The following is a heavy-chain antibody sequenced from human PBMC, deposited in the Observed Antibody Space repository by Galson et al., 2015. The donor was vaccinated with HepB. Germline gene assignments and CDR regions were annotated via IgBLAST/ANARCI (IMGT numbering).Heavy chain of an antibody. CDR1: GFTFSSYA. CDR2: ISSSSGAST. V-gene: IGHV3-23*01. Sequence: SLRLSCAASGFTFSSYAMNWVRQAPGKGLEWVSTISSSSGASTYYADSVKGRFTISRDNSKNTLYLQMNSLRAEDTAVYYCAKGASHDDFWSGYPGDYSYYYVDVWGKGTTVTVSS. J-gene: IGHJ6*03. D-gene: IGHD3-3*01. CDR3: AKGASHDDFWSGYPGDYSYYYVDV.